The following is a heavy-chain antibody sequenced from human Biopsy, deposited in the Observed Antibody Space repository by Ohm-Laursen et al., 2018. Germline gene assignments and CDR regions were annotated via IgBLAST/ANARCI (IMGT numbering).Heavy chain of an antibody. CDR1: GGDINNYY. D-gene: IGHD3-22*01. Sequence: GTLSLTCHVSGGDINNYYWSWIRQPAGKGLEWIGRIYPGGSSNYNSSHKSRVTKSVDTSKKQLPLRLGSFTVAATAMYYCASVVVGPSNDAFDLWGQGTMVIVSS. V-gene: IGHV4-4*07. CDR2: IYPGGSS. CDR3: ASVVVGPSNDAFDL. J-gene: IGHJ3*01.